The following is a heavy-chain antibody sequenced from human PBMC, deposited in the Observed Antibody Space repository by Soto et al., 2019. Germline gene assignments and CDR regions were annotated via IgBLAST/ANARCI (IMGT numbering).Heavy chain of an antibody. CDR2: IRSKANSYAT. Sequence: GGSLRLSCAASGFTFSGSAMHWVRQASGKGLEWVGRIRSKANSYATAYAASVKGRFTISRDDSKNTAYLQMNSLKTEDTAVYYCTRPGRGPGQYYYDSSGMYYYYGMDVWGQGTTVTVSS. D-gene: IGHD3-22*01. J-gene: IGHJ6*02. CDR3: TRPGRGPGQYYYDSSGMYYYYGMDV. V-gene: IGHV3-73*01. CDR1: GFTFSGSA.